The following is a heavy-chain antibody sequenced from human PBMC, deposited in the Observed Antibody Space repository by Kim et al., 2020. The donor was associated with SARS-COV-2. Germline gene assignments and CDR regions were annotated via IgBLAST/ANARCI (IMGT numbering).Heavy chain of an antibody. Sequence: YVRSVKGRFTISRDNSKNTLYLQMDSLRVEDTAVYYCARDGGYGDSNWFDPWGQGTLVTVSS. J-gene: IGHJ5*02. D-gene: IGHD4-17*01. CDR3: ARDGGYGDSNWFDP. V-gene: IGHV3-66*01.